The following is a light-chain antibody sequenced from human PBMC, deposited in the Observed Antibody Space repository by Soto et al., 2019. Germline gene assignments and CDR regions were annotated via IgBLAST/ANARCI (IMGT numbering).Light chain of an antibody. CDR1: SSDGGGYNY. CDR2: EVS. V-gene: IGLV2-14*01. Sequence: QSALTQPASVSGSPGQSITISCTGTSSDGGGYNYVSWYQQQSGKAPKLMIHEVSNRPSGVSNRFSGSKSGNTASLTISGLQAEDEADYYCSSYTSSRAYVFGIGTKLTVL. J-gene: IGLJ1*01. CDR3: SSYTSSRAYV.